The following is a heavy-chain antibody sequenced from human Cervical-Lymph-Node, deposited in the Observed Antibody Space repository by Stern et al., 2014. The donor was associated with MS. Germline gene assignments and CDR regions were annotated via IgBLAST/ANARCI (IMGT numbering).Heavy chain of an antibody. J-gene: IGHJ5*02. Sequence: QVQLVESGAEVKKPGSSVNVSCKASGGTFSSSYAVTWVRQGPGQGLEWMGRIIPIIGLANYARKFQRRLTITADRSTDTVYMELTSLTTEDTAIYYCARGLVSNGPAATLHNLFDPWGQGTLVSVSS. D-gene: IGHD2-15*01. CDR1: GGTFSSSYA. CDR2: IIPIIGLA. CDR3: ARGLVSNGPAATLHNLFDP. V-gene: IGHV1-69*09.